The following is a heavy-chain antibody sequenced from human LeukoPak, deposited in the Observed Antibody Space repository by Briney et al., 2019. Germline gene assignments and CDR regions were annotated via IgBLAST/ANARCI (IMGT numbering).Heavy chain of an antibody. CDR2: IYYSGST. D-gene: IGHD2-15*01. CDR1: GGSISSYY. Sequence: SETLSLTCTVSGGSISSYYWSWIRQPPGKGLEWIGYIYYSGSTNYNPSLKSRVTISVDTSKNQFSLKLSSVTAADTAVYYCARGVAATCWFDPWGQGTLVTVSS. J-gene: IGHJ5*02. V-gene: IGHV4-59*08. CDR3: ARGVAATCWFDP.